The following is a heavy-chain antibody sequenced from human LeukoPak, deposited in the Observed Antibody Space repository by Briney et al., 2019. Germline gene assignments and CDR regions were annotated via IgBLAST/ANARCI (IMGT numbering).Heavy chain of an antibody. D-gene: IGHD2-2*01. Sequence: GGSLDLSGPAPDSTFSSKAWSWVARAPGRGLGWVSAISGVGGSTYYADSVKGRFTISRDNSKNTLYLQMNSLRAEDTAVYYCAKGGYCSSTSCYGYYYYGMDVWGKGTTVTVSS. CDR2: ISGVGGST. J-gene: IGHJ6*04. CDR3: AKGGYCSSTSCYGYYYYGMDV. V-gene: IGHV3-23*01. CDR1: DSTFSSKA.